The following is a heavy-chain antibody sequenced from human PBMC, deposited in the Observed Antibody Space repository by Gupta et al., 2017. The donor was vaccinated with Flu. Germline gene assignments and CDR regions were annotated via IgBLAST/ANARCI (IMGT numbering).Heavy chain of an antibody. CDR1: GSYY. CDR3: ARETDHGDHALGFGY. V-gene: IGHV4-61*01. D-gene: IGHD4-17*01. CDR2: IYYSGIT. J-gene: IGHJ4*02. Sequence: GSYYWSWIRQSPGKGLEWIGYIYYSGITNYNPSLKSRVTISIDTSKNQFSLKVSSVTAADTAVYYCARETDHGDHALGFGYWGQGTLVTVSS.